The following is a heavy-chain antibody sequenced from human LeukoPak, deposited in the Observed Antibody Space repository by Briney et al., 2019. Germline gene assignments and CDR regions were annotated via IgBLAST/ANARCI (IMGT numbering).Heavy chain of an antibody. CDR2: IYYSGST. CDR1: GGSISSYY. V-gene: IGHV4-59*08. D-gene: IGHD6-6*01. J-gene: IGHJ5*02. Sequence: KTSETLSLTCTVSGGSISSYYWSWIRQPPGKGLEWIGYIYYSGSTNYNPSLKSRVTISVDTSKNQLSLKLSSVTAADTAVYYCARRIVAPYSSSCWFDPWGQGTLVTVSS. CDR3: ARRIVAPYSSSCWFDP.